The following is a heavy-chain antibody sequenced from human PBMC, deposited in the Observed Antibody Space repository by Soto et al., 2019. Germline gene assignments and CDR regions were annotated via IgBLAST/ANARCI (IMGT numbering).Heavy chain of an antibody. Sequence: SVKVSCKASGGTFSSYAISWVRQAPGQGLEWMGGIIPIFGTANYAQKFQGRVTITADESTSTAYMELSSLRSEDTAVYYCARGAVVVVPAAINYYYYGMDVWGQGTTVTVSS. D-gene: IGHD2-2*01. CDR1: GGTFSSYA. CDR3: ARGAVVVVPAAINYYYYGMDV. V-gene: IGHV1-69*13. CDR2: IIPIFGTA. J-gene: IGHJ6*02.